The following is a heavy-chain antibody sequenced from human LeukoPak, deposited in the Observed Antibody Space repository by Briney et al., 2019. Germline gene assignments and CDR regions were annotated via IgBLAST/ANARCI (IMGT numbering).Heavy chain of an antibody. CDR2: IYTSGST. V-gene: IGHV4-61*02. D-gene: IGHD6-19*01. Sequence: SETLSLTCTVSGGSISSGSYYWSWIRQPAGKGLEWIGRIYTSGSTNYNPSLKSRVTISVDTSKNQFSLKLSSVTAADTAVYYCARMGIAVAGQEFDYWGQGTLVTVSS. J-gene: IGHJ4*02. CDR3: ARMGIAVAGQEFDY. CDR1: GGSISSGSYY.